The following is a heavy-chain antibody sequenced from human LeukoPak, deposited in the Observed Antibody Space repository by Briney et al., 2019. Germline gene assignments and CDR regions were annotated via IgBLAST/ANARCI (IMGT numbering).Heavy chain of an antibody. CDR2: INTNAGTP. D-gene: IGHD3-22*01. V-gene: IGHV7-4-1*02. J-gene: IGHJ3*02. CDR1: GYTFTSYA. CDR3: ARDPTPPYYYDSSGYYYTAFDI. Sequence: GASVKVSCKASGYTFTSYAMNWVRQAPGQGLEWMGWINTNAGTPTYAQGFTGRFVFSLDTSVSTAYLQISSLKPEDTAVYYCARDPTPPYYYDSSGYYYTAFDIWGQGTMVTVSS.